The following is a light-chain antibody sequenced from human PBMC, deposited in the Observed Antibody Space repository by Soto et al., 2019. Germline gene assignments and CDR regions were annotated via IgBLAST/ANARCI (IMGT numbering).Light chain of an antibody. CDR2: DAS. J-gene: IGKJ5*01. Sequence: DIQMTQSPSSRSASVGNRVTITCRASQSISTYLNWYQKKPGKAPNLLIYDASRLQSGVPSRFSGSGGGTDFTLSISSVQPEDFATYFCQQSYMDPITFGQGTRLEIK. V-gene: IGKV1-39*01. CDR1: QSISTY. CDR3: QQSYMDPIT.